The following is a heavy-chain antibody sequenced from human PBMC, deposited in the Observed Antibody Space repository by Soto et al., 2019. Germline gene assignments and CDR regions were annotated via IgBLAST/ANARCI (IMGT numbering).Heavy chain of an antibody. J-gene: IGHJ4*02. CDR1: GFTFDDYA. Sequence: EVQLVESGGGLVQPGRSLRLSCAASGFTFDDYAMHWVRQAPGKGLEWVSGISWNSGRIGYADSVKGRFTISRDNAKNSLYLQMNSLRAEDTALYYCAKSPSYYGDFDYWGREPWSPSPQ. D-gene: IGHD4-17*01. CDR3: AKSPSYYGDFDY. CDR2: ISWNSGRI. V-gene: IGHV3-9*01.